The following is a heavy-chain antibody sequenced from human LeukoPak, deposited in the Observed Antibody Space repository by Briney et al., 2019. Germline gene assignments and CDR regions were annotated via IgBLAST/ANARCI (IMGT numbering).Heavy chain of an antibody. CDR1: GYTFTTYA. D-gene: IGHD6-13*01. CDR2: ISAYYGNT. J-gene: IGHJ6*03. CDR3: ARLSSRALEDYYYYMDV. V-gene: IGHV1-18*01. Sequence: ASVKVSCKASGYTFTTYAISWVRQAPGQGLEWMGWISAYYGNTTYAQKFQGRVTMTTDTSTSTAYMELSSLRSEDTAVYYCARLSSRALEDYYYYMDVWGKGTTVTVSS.